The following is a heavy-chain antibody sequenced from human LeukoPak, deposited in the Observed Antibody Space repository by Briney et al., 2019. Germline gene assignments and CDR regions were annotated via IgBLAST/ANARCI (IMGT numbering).Heavy chain of an antibody. J-gene: IGHJ4*02. V-gene: IGHV3-30*18. CDR3: AKRSSYGYVDY. CDR1: GFTFSSYG. Sequence: GGSLRLSCAASGFTFSSYGMHWVRQAPGKGLEWVAVISYDGSNKYYADSVKGRFTISRDNSKNTLYLQMNSLRAEDTAVYYCAKRSSYGYVDYWGQGTLVTVSS. CDR2: ISYDGSNK. D-gene: IGHD5-18*01.